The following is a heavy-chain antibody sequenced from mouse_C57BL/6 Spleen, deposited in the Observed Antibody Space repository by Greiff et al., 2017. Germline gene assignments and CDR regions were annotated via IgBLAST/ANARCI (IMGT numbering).Heavy chain of an antibody. V-gene: IGHV1-26*01. CDR3: ARGGYYEIGYYAMDY. Sequence: VQLQQSGPELVKPGASVKISCKASGYTFTDYYMNWVKQSHGKSLEWIGDINPNNGGTSYNQKFKGKATLTVDKSSSTAYMELRSLTSEDSAVYYCARGGYYEIGYYAMDYWGQGTSVTVSS. D-gene: IGHD2-3*01. CDR2: INPNNGGT. CDR1: GYTFTDYY. J-gene: IGHJ4*01.